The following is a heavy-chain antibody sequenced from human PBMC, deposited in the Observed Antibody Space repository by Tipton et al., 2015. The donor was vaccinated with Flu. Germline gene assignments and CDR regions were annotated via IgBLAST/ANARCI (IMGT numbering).Heavy chain of an antibody. Sequence: SLRLSCAASGFTFDNYWMSWVRQAPGKGLEWVANIKQDGNEKYSVDSVKGRITISRDNAKKSLYLQMNSLRAEDTAVYYCARERSGEDSGGWLTYGMDVWGQGP. CDR2: IKQDGNEK. CDR1: GFTFDNYW. V-gene: IGHV3-7*01. D-gene: IGHD2-15*01. J-gene: IGHJ6*02. CDR3: ARERSGEDSGGWLTYGMDV.